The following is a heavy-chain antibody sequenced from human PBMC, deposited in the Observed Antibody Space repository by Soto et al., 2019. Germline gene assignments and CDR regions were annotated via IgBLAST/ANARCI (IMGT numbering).Heavy chain of an antibody. CDR3: AKDLFPYCSGSGSYYSGPPD. CDR1: GFTFSSYA. Sequence: GGSLRLSCAASGFTFSSYAMSWVRQAPGKGLEWVSAISGSGGSTYYADSVKGRFTISRDNSKNTLYLQMNSLRAEDTAVYYCAKDLFPYCSGSGSYYSGPPDWGQGTLVTSP. CDR2: ISGSGGST. D-gene: IGHD3-10*01. J-gene: IGHJ4*02. V-gene: IGHV3-23*01.